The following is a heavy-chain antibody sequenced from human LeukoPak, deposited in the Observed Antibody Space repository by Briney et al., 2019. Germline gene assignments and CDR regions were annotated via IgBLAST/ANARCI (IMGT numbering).Heavy chain of an antibody. D-gene: IGHD6-19*01. V-gene: IGHV1-2*02. CDR3: AREVAGTRGWFVP. Sequence: GASVKVSFKASGYTFTGYYMHWVRQAPGQGLEWMGWINPNSGGTNYARKFQGRVTMTRDTSISTAYMELSRLRSDDTAVYYCAREVAGTRGWFVPWGQRTLVTVSS. J-gene: IGHJ5*02. CDR1: GYTFTGYY. CDR2: INPNSGGT.